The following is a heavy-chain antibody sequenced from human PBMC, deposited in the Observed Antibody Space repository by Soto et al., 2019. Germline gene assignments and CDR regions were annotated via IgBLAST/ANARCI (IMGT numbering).Heavy chain of an antibody. V-gene: IGHV6-1*01. Sequence: PSQTLSLTCDISGDSVYSYSATWNWIRQSPSRGLEWLGRTYYRSKWYNDYAVSVKSRITINPDTSKNQFSLQLNSVTPEDTALYYCAYTLAVAGRATFDIWGQGTMVTVSS. CDR3: AYTLAVAGRATFDI. CDR1: GDSVYSYSAT. J-gene: IGHJ3*02. CDR2: TYYRSKWYN. D-gene: IGHD6-19*01.